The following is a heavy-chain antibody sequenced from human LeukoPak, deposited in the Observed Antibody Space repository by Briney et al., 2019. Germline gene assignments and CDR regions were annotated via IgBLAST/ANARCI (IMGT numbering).Heavy chain of an antibody. V-gene: IGHV4-39*01. CDR2: IYYSGST. CDR3: ARNFAPLTGTSDY. Sequence: SETLSLTCTVSGGSISSSSYYWGWIRQPPGKGLEWIGSIYYSGSTYYNPSLKSRVTISVDTSKNQFSLKLSSVTAADRGVYYCARNFAPLTGTSDYWGQGTLVTVSS. CDR1: GGSISSSSYY. J-gene: IGHJ4*02. D-gene: IGHD1-20*01.